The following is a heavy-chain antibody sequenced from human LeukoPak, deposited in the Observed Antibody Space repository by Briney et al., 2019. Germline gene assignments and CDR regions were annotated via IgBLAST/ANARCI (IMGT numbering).Heavy chain of an antibody. CDR1: GFTFDDYA. D-gene: IGHD2-21*02. J-gene: IGHJ2*01. CDR3: AKDYCGGDCYSGWYFDL. CDR2: ISYNSDTI. Sequence: GRSLRLSCAASGFTFDDYAMHWVRQAPGKGLEWVSGISYNSDTIAYADSVKGRFTISRDNAKNSLYLQMNSLRAEDTALYYCAKDYCGGDCYSGWYFDLWGRGTLVTISS. V-gene: IGHV3-9*01.